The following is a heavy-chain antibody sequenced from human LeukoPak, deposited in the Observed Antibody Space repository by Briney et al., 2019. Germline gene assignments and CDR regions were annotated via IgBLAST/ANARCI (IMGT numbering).Heavy chain of an antibody. V-gene: IGHV3-23*01. CDR1: GFTFSSYA. J-gene: IGHJ4*02. Sequence: GGSLRLSCAASGFTFSSYAMSWVRQAPGKGLEWVSIINDSGGYTFYADSVKGRFTISRDNAKNSLYLQMNSLRAEDTAVYYCARGSGDGLETLDYWGQGTLVTVSS. CDR2: INDSGGYT. D-gene: IGHD2-15*01. CDR3: ARGSGDGLETLDY.